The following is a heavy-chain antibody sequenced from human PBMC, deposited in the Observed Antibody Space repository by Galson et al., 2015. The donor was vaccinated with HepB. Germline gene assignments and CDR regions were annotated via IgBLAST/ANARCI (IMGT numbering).Heavy chain of an antibody. CDR1: GFTFSSYS. CDR3: ARDLAQWELPTGGMDV. J-gene: IGHJ6*02. Sequence: LRLSCAASGFTFSSYSMNWVRQAPGKGLEWVSSISSSSSYIYYADSVKGRFTISRDNAKNSLYLQMNSLRAEDTAVYYCARDLAQWELPTGGMDVWGQGTTVTVSS. V-gene: IGHV3-21*01. CDR2: ISSSSSYI. D-gene: IGHD1-26*01.